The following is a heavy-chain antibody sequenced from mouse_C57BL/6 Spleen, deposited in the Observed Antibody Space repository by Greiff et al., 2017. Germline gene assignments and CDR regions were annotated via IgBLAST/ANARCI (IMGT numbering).Heavy chain of an antibody. J-gene: IGHJ3*01. CDR2: IDPETGGT. V-gene: IGHV1-15*01. CDR1: GYTFTDYE. CDR3: TIFAY. Sequence: QVHVKQSGAELVRPGASVTLSCKASGYTFTDYEMHWVKQTPVHGLEWIGAIDPETGGTAYNQKFKGKAILTADKSSSTAYTELSSLTSEDSAVYYCTIFAYWGQGTLVTVSA.